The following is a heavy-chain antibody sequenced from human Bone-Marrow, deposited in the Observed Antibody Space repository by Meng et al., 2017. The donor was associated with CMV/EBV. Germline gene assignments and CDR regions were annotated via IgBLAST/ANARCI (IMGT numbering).Heavy chain of an antibody. Sequence: SETLSLTCTVSGGSISSSSYYWGWIRQPPGRGLEWIGRIYYSGSTYYNPSLTSRVIMSVDTSKNQFSLKVTSVTAADTAVYYCARRGYCTNISCPDWFDPWGQGTLVTVSS. CDR3: ARRGYCTNISCPDWFDP. V-gene: IGHV4-39*07. D-gene: IGHD2-2*01. CDR2: IYYSGST. J-gene: IGHJ5*02. CDR1: GGSISSSSYY.